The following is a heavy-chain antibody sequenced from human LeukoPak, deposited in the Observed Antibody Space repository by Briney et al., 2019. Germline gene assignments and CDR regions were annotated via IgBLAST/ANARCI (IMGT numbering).Heavy chain of an antibody. CDR2: ISGSGGST. Sequence: GGSLRLSCAASGFTFSSYAMGWVRQAPGKGLEWVSAISGSGGSTYYADSVKGRFTISRDNSKNTLYLQMNSLRAEDTAVYYCAKDRRRGLLWFGESGAFDIWGQGTMVTVSS. D-gene: IGHD3-10*01. CDR3: AKDRRRGLLWFGESGAFDI. CDR1: GFTFSSYA. J-gene: IGHJ3*02. V-gene: IGHV3-23*01.